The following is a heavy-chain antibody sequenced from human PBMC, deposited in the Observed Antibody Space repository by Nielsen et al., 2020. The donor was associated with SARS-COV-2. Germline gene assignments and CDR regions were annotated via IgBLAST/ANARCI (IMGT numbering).Heavy chain of an antibody. CDR1: GYTFTSYD. D-gene: IGHD3-10*01. CDR2: MNPNSGNT. V-gene: IGHV1-8*01. Sequence: ASVKVSCKASGYTFTSYDINWVRQATGQGLEWMRWMNPNSGNTGYAQKFQGRVTMTRNTSISTAYMELSSLRSEDTAVYYCARGHPWFGELAPWGQGTLVTVSS. CDR3: ARGHPWFGELAP. J-gene: IGHJ5*02.